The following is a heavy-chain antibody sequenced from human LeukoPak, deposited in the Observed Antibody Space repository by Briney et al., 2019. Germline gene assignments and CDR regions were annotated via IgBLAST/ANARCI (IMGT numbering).Heavy chain of an antibody. Sequence: PSGTLSLTCTVSGGSISSSSYYWGWIRQPPGKGLEWIGSIYYSGSTYYNPSLKSRVTISVDTSKNQFSLKLSSVTAADTAVYYCARDRGYSSSWPSFDYWGQGTLVTVSS. V-gene: IGHV4-39*07. D-gene: IGHD6-13*01. CDR1: GGSISSSSYY. CDR2: IYYSGST. CDR3: ARDRGYSSSWPSFDY. J-gene: IGHJ4*02.